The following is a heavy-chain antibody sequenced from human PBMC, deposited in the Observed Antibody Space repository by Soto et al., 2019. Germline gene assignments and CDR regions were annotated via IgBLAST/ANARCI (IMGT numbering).Heavy chain of an antibody. CDR3: ARHSKKTGDFDYYYGMDV. D-gene: IGHD7-27*01. V-gene: IGHV4-59*08. CDR1: GGSMSPYY. CDR2: IYYRGNT. Sequence: PSETLSITCSVFGGSMSPYYWSWIRQSPGKGLEWIANIYYRGNTNYNPSLESRVTISIDTSKNQFSLKLNSLTAADTAVYYCARHSKKTGDFDYYYGMDVWGQGTTVTVS. J-gene: IGHJ6*02.